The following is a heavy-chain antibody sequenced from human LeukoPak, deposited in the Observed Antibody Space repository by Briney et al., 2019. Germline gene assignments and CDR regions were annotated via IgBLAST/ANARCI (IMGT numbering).Heavy chain of an antibody. D-gene: IGHD4-17*01. J-gene: IGHJ6*03. CDR2: INPNSGGT. V-gene: IGHV1-2*02. CDR1: GYTFTGYY. CDR3: ARTTVTWGYYYYYMDV. Sequence: ASVKVSCKASGYTFTGYYMHWVRQAPGQGLEWMGWINPNSGGTNYAQKFQGRVTMTRGTSISTAYMELSSLRSEDTGVYYCARTTVTWGYYYYYMDVWGKGTTVTVSS.